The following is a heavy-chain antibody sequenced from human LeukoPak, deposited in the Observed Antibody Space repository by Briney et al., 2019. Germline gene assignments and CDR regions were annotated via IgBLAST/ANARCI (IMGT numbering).Heavy chain of an antibody. CDR1: GGTFSSYA. Sequence: SVKVSCKASGGTFSSYAISWVRQAPGQGLEWMGRIIPIFGTANYAQKFQGRVTITTDESTSTAYMELRSLRSDDTAVYYCARLNDFWSGYEGQGGLDYWGQGTLVTVSS. CDR3: ARLNDFWSGYEGQGGLDY. J-gene: IGHJ4*02. D-gene: IGHD3-3*01. CDR2: IIPIFGTA. V-gene: IGHV1-69*05.